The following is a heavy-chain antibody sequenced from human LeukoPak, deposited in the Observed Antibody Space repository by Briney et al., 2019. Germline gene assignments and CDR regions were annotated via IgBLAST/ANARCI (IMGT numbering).Heavy chain of an antibody. CDR2: IIPIFGTA. CDR1: GGTFSSYA. J-gene: IGHJ3*02. D-gene: IGHD2-2*01. V-gene: IGHV1-69*13. CDR3: ARDGVPAAVRKDDAFDI. Sequence: SVKVSCKASGGTFSSYAISWVRQAPGQGLEWMGGIIPIFGTANYAQKFQGRVTITADESTSTAYMELSSLRSEDMAVYYCARDGVPAAVRKDDAFDIWGQGTMVTVSS.